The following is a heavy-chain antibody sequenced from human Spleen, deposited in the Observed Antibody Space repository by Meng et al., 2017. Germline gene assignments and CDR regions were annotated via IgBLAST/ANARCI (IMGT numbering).Heavy chain of an antibody. CDR2: MNPNSGNT. V-gene: IGHV1-8*03. Sequence: ASVKVSCKASGYTFTSYDINWVRQATGQGLEWMGWMNPNSGNTGYAQKSQGRVTITRNTSISTAYMELSSLRSEDTAVYYCARGRYNAQTTKNYGMDVWGQGTTVTVSS. CDR1: GYTFTSYD. D-gene: IGHD5-12*01. CDR3: ARGRYNAQTTKNYGMDV. J-gene: IGHJ6*02.